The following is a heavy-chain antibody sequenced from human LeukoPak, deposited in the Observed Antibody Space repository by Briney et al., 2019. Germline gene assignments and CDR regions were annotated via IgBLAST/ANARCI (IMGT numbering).Heavy chain of an antibody. V-gene: IGHV3-66*01. CDR2: IYSGGST. Sequence: GGSLRLSCAASGFTVSSNYMSWVRQAPGKGLEWVSVIYSGGSTYYADSVKGRFTISRDNSKKTLYLQMNSLRAEDTAVYYCAVYYYGSGAAFDIWGQGTMVTVSS. D-gene: IGHD3-10*01. CDR3: AVYYYGSGAAFDI. J-gene: IGHJ3*02. CDR1: GFTVSSNY.